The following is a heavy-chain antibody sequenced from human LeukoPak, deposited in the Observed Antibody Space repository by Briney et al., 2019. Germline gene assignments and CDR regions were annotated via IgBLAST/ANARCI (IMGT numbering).Heavy chain of an antibody. D-gene: IGHD3-9*01. CDR3: ARDSKLTGTSFDS. CDR2: MNVDSGAT. J-gene: IGHJ4*02. Sequence: GASVKVSCKPSGHMFTDYYIHWVRQAPGQGLEWMGWMNVDSGATKYAQKFQGRLTMTRDTSISTAFMDLTRLTSDDTAVYYCARDSKLTGTSFDSWGPGTLVTVSS. V-gene: IGHV1-2*02. CDR1: GHMFTDYY.